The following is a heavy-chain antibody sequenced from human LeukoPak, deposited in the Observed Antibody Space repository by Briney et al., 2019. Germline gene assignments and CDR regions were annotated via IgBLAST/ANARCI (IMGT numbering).Heavy chain of an antibody. Sequence: GGSLRLSCAAPGFTFSSYWMSWVRQAPGKGLEWVANIKQDGSEKYYVDSVKGRFTISRDNAKNSLYLQMNSLRAEDTAVYYCARDRGPNLPNWFDPWGQGTLVTVSS. CDR1: GFTFSSYW. V-gene: IGHV3-7*01. CDR2: IKQDGSEK. CDR3: ARDRGPNLPNWFDP. D-gene: IGHD4/OR15-4a*01. J-gene: IGHJ5*02.